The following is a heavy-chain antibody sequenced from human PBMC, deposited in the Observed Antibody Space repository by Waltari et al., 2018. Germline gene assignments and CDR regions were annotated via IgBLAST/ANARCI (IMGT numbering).Heavy chain of an antibody. CDR1: GLTFRSYW. D-gene: IGHD5-12*01. CDR3: ARDRGSQYFFDY. CDR2: IKQDGSEK. J-gene: IGHJ4*02. V-gene: IGHV3-7*01. Sequence: EVQLVESGGGLVQPGGSLRLSCAASGLTFRSYWMSWVRQAPGKGLEWLANIKQDGSEKYYVDSVKGRFTISRDNAKNSLYLQMNSLRAEDTAVYYCARDRGSQYFFDYWGQGTLVTVSS.